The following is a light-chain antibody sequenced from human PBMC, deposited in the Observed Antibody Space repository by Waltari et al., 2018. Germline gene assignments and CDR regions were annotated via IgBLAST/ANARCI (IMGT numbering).Light chain of an antibody. Sequence: DIQMTQSSSTLSASVGDRVTITCRASQNINTWLAWHQQKPGKAPKLLIYKASSLESGVPSRFSGSGSGTEFTLTISSLQPDDFATYYCLQYNGEPRTFGQGTKVEVK. CDR2: KAS. CDR1: QNINTW. CDR3: LQYNGEPRT. J-gene: IGKJ1*01. V-gene: IGKV1-5*03.